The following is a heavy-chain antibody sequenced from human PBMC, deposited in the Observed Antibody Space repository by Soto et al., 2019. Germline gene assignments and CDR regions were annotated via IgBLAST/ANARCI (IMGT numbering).Heavy chain of an antibody. D-gene: IGHD5-12*01. CDR1: GGTFSSYT. CDR2: IIPILGIA. CDR3: ARDDDRYGGYSGYDFGYYMDV. V-gene: IGHV1-69*04. Sequence: SVKVSCKASGGTFSSYTISWVRQAPGQGLEWMGRIIPILGIANYAQKFQGRVTITADKSTSTAYMELSSLRSEDTAVYYCARDDDRYGGYSGYDFGYYMDVWGKGTTVTVSS. J-gene: IGHJ6*03.